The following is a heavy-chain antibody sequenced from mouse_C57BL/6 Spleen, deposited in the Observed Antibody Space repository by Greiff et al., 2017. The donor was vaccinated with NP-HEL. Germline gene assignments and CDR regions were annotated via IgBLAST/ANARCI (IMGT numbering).Heavy chain of an antibody. CDR2: IWSGGST. J-gene: IGHJ3*01. CDR3: ASNYYGNYGLAY. Sequence: VKLMESGPGLVQPSQSLSITCTVSGFSLTSYGVHWVRQSPGKGLEWLGVIWSGGSTDYNAAFISRLSISKDNSKSQVFFKMNSLQADDTAIYYCASNYYGNYGLAYWGQGTLVTVSA. D-gene: IGHD2-1*01. V-gene: IGHV2-2*01. CDR1: GFSLTSYG.